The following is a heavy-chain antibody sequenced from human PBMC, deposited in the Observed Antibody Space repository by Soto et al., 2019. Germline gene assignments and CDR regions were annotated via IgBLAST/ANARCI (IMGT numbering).Heavy chain of an antibody. Sequence: QVQLVESGGGVVQPGGSLRLSCAASGFTLSSIGMHWVRQAPGKGLEWVSMISHDGSENHYGDPVKGRFTISRDSSKNTLYLQMNSLRAEDTAMYYCAKDWGSGGWINWFDSWGQGTLVTVSS. CDR2: ISHDGSEN. CDR3: AKDWGSGGWINWFDS. J-gene: IGHJ5*01. D-gene: IGHD6-19*01. V-gene: IGHV3-30*18. CDR1: GFTLSSIG.